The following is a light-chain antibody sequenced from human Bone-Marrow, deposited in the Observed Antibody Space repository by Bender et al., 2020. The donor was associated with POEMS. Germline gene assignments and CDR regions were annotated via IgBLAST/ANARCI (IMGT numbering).Light chain of an antibody. Sequence: QSALTQPPSVSGSLGQSVTISCTGTSSDIGKYNRVSWYQQPPGTAPKLIIYEVNNRPSGVPDRFSGSKSGTSASLAITGLQSDDEAIYFCVAWDASLNGWVFGGGTKLTVL. J-gene: IGLJ3*02. CDR3: VAWDASLNGWV. CDR2: EVN. CDR1: SSDIGKYNR. V-gene: IGLV2-18*01.